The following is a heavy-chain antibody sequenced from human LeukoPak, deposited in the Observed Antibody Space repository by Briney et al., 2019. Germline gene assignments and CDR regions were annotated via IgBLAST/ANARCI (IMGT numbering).Heavy chain of an antibody. CDR1: GFTFSSYW. D-gene: IGHD3-10*01. V-gene: IGHV3-7*01. J-gene: IGHJ6*03. Sequence: AGGSLRLSCAASGFTFSSYWMSWVRQAPGKGPEWVANIKQDGSEKYSVDSVKGRFTISRDNAKNSVFLQMSSLRAEDTALYYCARLSAYYYGSYFYYYMDVWGRGTTVTVSS. CDR3: ARLSAYYYGSYFYYYMDV. CDR2: IKQDGSEK.